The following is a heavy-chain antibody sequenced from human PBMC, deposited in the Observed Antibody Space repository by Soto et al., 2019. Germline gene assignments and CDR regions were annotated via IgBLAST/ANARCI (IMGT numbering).Heavy chain of an antibody. CDR3: VYRGGAVANPFDY. CDR2: ISAGGGTT. CDR1: GFTFRSYA. D-gene: IGHD6-19*01. Sequence: GGSLRLSCAASGFTFRSYAMSWVRQAPGKGLEWVSTISAGGGTTYCADSVKGRFSISRDNSKNTLYLQMGSLSAEDTAAYYCVYRGGAVANPFDYWGQGALVTVSS. J-gene: IGHJ4*02. V-gene: IGHV3-23*01.